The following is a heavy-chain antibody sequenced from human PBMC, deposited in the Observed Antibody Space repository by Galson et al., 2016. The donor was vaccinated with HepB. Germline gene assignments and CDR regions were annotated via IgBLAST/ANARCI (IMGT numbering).Heavy chain of an antibody. Sequence: SETLSLTCGVSGGSIYSGHYWGWVRQPPGKGLEWIGEIFHSGNTNYNPSVQSRVTITVDLSKSQFSVQLTSVTAADTAVYYCARDNWGSRAFDIWGQGTMVIVSS. V-gene: IGHV4-4*02. J-gene: IGHJ3*02. CDR1: GGSIYSGHY. D-gene: IGHD7-27*01. CDR3: ARDNWGSRAFDI. CDR2: IFHSGNT.